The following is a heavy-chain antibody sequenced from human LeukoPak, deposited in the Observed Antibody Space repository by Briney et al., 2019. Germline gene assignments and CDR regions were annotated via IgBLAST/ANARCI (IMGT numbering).Heavy chain of an antibody. D-gene: IGHD3-22*01. Sequence: GGSLRLSCAASGFTFDDYAMHWVRQAPGKGLEWVSGISWNSGSIGYADSVKGRFTISRDNSKNTLYLQMDSLRVEDTAVYYCGGYSSLDHWGQGTLVTVSS. CDR1: GFTFDDYA. V-gene: IGHV3-9*01. J-gene: IGHJ4*02. CDR2: ISWNSGSI. CDR3: GGYSSLDH.